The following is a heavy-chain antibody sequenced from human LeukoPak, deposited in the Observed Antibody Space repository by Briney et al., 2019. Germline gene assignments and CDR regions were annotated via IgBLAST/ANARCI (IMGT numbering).Heavy chain of an antibody. CDR2: ISWNSGSI. D-gene: IGHD6-13*01. Sequence: PGGSLRLSCAASGFTFDDYAMHWVRHAPGKGLEWVSGISWNSGSIGYADSVKGRFTISRDNAKNSLYLQMNSLRAEDTALYYCAKATPDHVAATPFDYWGQGTLVTVSS. CDR3: AKATPDHVAATPFDY. V-gene: IGHV3-9*01. CDR1: GFTFDDYA. J-gene: IGHJ4*02.